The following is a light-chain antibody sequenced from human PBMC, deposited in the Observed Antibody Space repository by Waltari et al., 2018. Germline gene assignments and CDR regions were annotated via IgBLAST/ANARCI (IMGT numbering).Light chain of an antibody. Sequence: QSALTQPRSVSGSPGQSVTIPCTGTSSDVGGYKYFSWYQHHPGKAPKLMIYDVSKRPSGVPDRFSGSKSGNTASLTISGLQAEDEADYYCCSYAGSFYVFGTGTKVTVL. CDR1: SSDVGGYKY. CDR3: CSYAGSFYV. J-gene: IGLJ1*01. CDR2: DVS. V-gene: IGLV2-11*01.